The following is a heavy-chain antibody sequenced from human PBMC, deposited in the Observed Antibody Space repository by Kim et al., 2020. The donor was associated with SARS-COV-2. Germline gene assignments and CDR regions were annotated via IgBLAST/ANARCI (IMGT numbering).Heavy chain of an antibody. V-gene: IGHV3-9*01. D-gene: IGHD6-13*01. CDR1: GFTFDGYA. Sequence: GGSLRLSCAASGFTFDGYAMHWVRQAPGKGLEWVSGISWNSGSIGYADSVKGRFTISRDNAKNSLYLQMNSLRAEDTALYYCAKSFGDSSSWYTHLFDYWGQGTLVTVSS. J-gene: IGHJ4*02. CDR3: AKSFGDSSSWYTHLFDY. CDR2: ISWNSGSI.